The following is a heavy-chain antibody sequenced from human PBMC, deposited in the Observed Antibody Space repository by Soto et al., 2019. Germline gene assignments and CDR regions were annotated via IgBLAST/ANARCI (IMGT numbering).Heavy chain of an antibody. V-gene: IGHV3-23*01. J-gene: IGHJ4*02. CDR2: ISGSGDTT. CDR3: AKGLRPCGGPCVY. Sequence: EVQQLGSGGGLVQPGGSLRISCTASGLTFNTYHMSWVRQAPGKGLEWVSAISGSGDTTYYAESVKGRFTISRDNSKNAMYSQMNSLIDEDRAVYYCAKGLRPCGGPCVYWGQGTLVNVSS. CDR1: GLTFNTYH. D-gene: IGHD4-17*01.